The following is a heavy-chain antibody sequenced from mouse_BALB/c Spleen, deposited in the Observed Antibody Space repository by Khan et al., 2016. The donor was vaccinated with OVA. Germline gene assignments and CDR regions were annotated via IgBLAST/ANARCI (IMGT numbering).Heavy chain of an antibody. CDR3: ARVGAAYYRNDGGAMEY. Sequence: QIQLVQSGPELKKPGETVRISCKASGYTFTTAGIQWVQKMPGKGLKWIGWINTHSGVPKYAEDFKGRFAFSLEISVNTAYLQITNLKNEGTATYFCARVGAAYYRNDGGAMEYWVQGTSVTVSS. CDR2: INTHSGVP. J-gene: IGHJ4*01. D-gene: IGHD2-14*01. CDR1: GYTFTTAG. V-gene: IGHV9-4*02.